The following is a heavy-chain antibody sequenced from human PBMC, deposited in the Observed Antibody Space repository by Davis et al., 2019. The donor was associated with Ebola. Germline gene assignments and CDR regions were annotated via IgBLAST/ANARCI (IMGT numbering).Heavy chain of an antibody. CDR3: ARDALPSWPEYFQH. Sequence: GESLKISCAASGFPFNTWSMNWVRQAPGKGLEWLSYIDGDSSTMYYADSAKGRFIISRDNAKNSLYLHMNSLRAEDTAVYYCARDALPSWPEYFQHWGQGTLVTVSS. J-gene: IGHJ1*01. V-gene: IGHV3-48*01. CDR1: GFPFNTWS. D-gene: IGHD2-15*01. CDR2: IDGDSSTM.